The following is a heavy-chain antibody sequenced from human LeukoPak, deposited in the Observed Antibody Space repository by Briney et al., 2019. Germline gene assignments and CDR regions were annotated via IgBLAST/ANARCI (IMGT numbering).Heavy chain of an antibody. J-gene: IGHJ5*02. V-gene: IGHV5-51*01. CDR2: IYPGNSDT. Sequence: GESLKISCKASGYSFTSYYIAWVRQMPGKGLEWMGIIYPGNSDTRYSPSFQGQVTISADKSISTAYLQWSSLKASDTAMYYCARRYYDYIWGSYRYRFDPWGQGTLVTVSS. D-gene: IGHD3-16*02. CDR3: ARRYYDYIWGSYRYRFDP. CDR1: GYSFTSYY.